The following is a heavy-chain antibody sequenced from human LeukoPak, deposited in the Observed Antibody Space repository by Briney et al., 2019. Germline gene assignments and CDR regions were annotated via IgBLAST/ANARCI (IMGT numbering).Heavy chain of an antibody. CDR1: GGTFSSYA. V-gene: IGHV1-69*01. CDR3: ARDSRDIFYYHGMDV. CDR2: IIPIFGTA. D-gene: IGHD2-15*01. J-gene: IGHJ6*02. Sequence: SVKVSCKASGGTFSSYAISRVRQAPGQGLEWMGGIIPIFGTANYAQKFQGRVTITADESTSTAYMELSSLRSEDTAVYYCARDSRDIFYYHGMDVWGQGTTVTVSS.